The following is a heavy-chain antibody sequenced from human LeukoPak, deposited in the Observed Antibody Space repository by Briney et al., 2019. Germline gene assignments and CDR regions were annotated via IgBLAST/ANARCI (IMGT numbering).Heavy chain of an antibody. CDR1: GFTFSSYA. D-gene: IGHD5-24*01. Sequence: PGGSLRLSCAASGFTFSSYAMGWVRQAPGKGLEWVGFIRSKAYGGTTEYAASVKGRFTISRDDSKSIAYLQMNSLKTEDTAVYYCTRVRALNYYYYYYYMDVWGKGTTVTVSS. V-gene: IGHV3-49*04. CDR2: IRSKAYGGTT. CDR3: TRVRALNYYYYYYYMDV. J-gene: IGHJ6*03.